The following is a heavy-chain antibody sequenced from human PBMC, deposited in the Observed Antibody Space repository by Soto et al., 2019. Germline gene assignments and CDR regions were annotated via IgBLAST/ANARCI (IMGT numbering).Heavy chain of an antibody. D-gene: IGHD3-3*01. CDR2: ISHDGNNK. CDR3: AKVEGLLYDSWGGTDY. Sequence: RALWGSSVASGCGCITYGINCFQQAPFNGRGWVAVISHDGNNKYYADSVKVRFTISRDNSKNTLYLQMNSLTTEDKALYYCAKVEGLLYDSWGGTDYWPLGTPV. J-gene: IGHJ4*02. CDR1: GCGCITYG. V-gene: IGHV3-30*18.